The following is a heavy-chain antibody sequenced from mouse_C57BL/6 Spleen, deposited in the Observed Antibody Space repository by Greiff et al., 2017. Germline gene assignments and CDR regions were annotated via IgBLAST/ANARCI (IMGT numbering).Heavy chain of an antibody. CDR2: IYPSDSET. CDR1: GYTFTSYW. Sequence: QVQLQQPGAELVRPGSSVKLSCKASGYTFTSYWMDWVKQRPGQGLEWIGNIYPSDSETHYNQKFKDKATLTVDKSSSTAYMQLSSLTSEDSAVYYCARSGGSSPYYFDYGGQGTTLTVSS. CDR3: ARSGGSSPYYFDY. V-gene: IGHV1-61*01. D-gene: IGHD1-1*01. J-gene: IGHJ2*01.